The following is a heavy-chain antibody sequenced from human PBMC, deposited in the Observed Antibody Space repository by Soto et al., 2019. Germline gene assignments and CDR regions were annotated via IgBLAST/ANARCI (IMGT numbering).Heavy chain of an antibody. J-gene: IGHJ4*02. CDR1: GFTFSSYG. CDR3: ARDEWGSGSLDY. V-gene: IGHV3-33*01. Sequence: QVQLVEPGGGVVQPGRSLRLSCAASGFTFSSYGMHWVRQAPGKGLEWVAVIWYDGSNKYYADSVKGRFTISRDNSKNTLYLQMNSLRAEDTAVYYSARDEWGSGSLDYWGQGTLVTVSS. D-gene: IGHD3-10*01. CDR2: IWYDGSNK.